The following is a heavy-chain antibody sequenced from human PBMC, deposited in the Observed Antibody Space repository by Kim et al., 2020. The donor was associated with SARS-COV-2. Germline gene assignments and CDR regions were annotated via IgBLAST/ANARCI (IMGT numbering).Heavy chain of an antibody. J-gene: IGHJ4*02. CDR1: GFTFGSYE. CDR3: ARAGETGMVSPDYFDY. D-gene: IGHD5-18*01. CDR2: ISGLGSRI. V-gene: IGHV3-48*03. Sequence: GGSLRLSCAASGFTFGSYEMNWVRQVPGKGLEWISYISGLGSRIYYADSVKGRFTISRDNAKSSLSLQMNSLRAEDTAVYYCARAGETGMVSPDYFDYWGQGTLVTVSS.